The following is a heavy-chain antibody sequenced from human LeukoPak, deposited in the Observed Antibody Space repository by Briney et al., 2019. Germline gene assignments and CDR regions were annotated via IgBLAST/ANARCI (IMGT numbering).Heavy chain of an antibody. CDR2: IYYSGST. CDR1: GGSICSYY. CDR3: ARQMSSWTPTDY. D-gene: IGHD6-13*01. Sequence: SETLSLTCTVSGGSICSYYWSWIRQPPGKGLEWIGYIYYSGSTNYNPSLKSRVTISVDTSKNQFSLKLSSVTAADTAVYYCARQMSSWTPTDYWGQGTLVTVSS. J-gene: IGHJ4*02. V-gene: IGHV4-59*08.